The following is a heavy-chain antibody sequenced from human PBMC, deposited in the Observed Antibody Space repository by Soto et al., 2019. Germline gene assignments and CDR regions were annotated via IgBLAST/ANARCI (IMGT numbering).Heavy chain of an antibody. D-gene: IGHD3-3*01. Sequence: QVQLQQWGAGLLKPSETLSLSCVVYGETLSAYYWIWIRQPPGKGLEWIGEIHSSGSANYKPSLPSGVIISIDMSKHQFSMKLSSVTAADTAVYYCARAGFYGPFDAFDIWGQGTMVTVSS. CDR3: ARAGFYGPFDAFDI. CDR1: GETLSAYY. CDR2: IHSSGSA. V-gene: IGHV4-34*01. J-gene: IGHJ3*02.